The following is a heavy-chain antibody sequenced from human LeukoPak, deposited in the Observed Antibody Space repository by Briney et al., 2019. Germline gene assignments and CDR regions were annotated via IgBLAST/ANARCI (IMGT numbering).Heavy chain of an antibody. CDR2: ISSSGSTI. Sequence: GGSLRLSCAASGFTFSSYNMNWVRQAPGKGLEWVSYISSSGSTIYYADSVKGRFTISRDGAKNLLYLDMNSLRAEDTAVYYCARGHTAVTRHFDFWGQGTLVTVSS. V-gene: IGHV3-48*04. D-gene: IGHD4-17*01. J-gene: IGHJ4*02. CDR3: ARGHTAVTRHFDF. CDR1: GFTFSSYN.